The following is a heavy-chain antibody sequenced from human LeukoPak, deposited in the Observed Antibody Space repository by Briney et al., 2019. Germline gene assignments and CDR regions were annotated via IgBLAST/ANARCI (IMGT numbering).Heavy chain of an antibody. CDR1: GYTLTELS. Sequence: ASVKVSCKVSGYTLTELSMHWVRQARGKGLEWMGGFDPEDGETIYAQKFQGRVTMTEDTSTDTAYMELSSLRSEDTAVYYCARDNIYSGYDYAPWDYWGQGTLVTVSS. J-gene: IGHJ4*02. CDR2: FDPEDGET. V-gene: IGHV1-24*01. CDR3: ARDNIYSGYDYAPWDY. D-gene: IGHD5-12*01.